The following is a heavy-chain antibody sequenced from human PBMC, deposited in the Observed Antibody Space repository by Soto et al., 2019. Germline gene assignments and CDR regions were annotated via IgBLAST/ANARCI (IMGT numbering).Heavy chain of an antibody. D-gene: IGHD6-6*01. V-gene: IGHV4-59*08. J-gene: IGHJ4*01. Sequence: PSETLSLTCTVSGGSISSYYWSWIRQPPGKGLEWIGYIYYSGSTNYNPSLKSRVTISVDTSKNQFSLKLSSVTAADTAVYYCARLSIAARHLVFDYWGHGTLVTVSS. CDR2: IYYSGST. CDR1: GGSISSYY. CDR3: ARLSIAARHLVFDY.